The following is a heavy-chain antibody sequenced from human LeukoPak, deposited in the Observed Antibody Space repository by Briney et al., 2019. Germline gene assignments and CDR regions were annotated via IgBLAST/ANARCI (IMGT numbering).Heavy chain of an antibody. CDR3: ARGKRGYSYGSFDY. CDR1: GFTFSSYS. Sequence: GGSLRLSCAASGFTFSSYSMNWVRQAPGKGLEWVSVIYSGGSTYYADSVKGRFTISRDNSKNTLYLQMNSLRAEDTAVYYCARGKRGYSYGSFDYWGQGTLVTVSS. D-gene: IGHD5-18*01. V-gene: IGHV3-66*01. J-gene: IGHJ4*02. CDR2: IYSGGST.